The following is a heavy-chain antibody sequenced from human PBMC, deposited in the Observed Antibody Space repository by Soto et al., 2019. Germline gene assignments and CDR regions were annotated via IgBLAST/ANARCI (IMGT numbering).Heavy chain of an antibody. CDR2: IIPILGIA. D-gene: IGHD3-10*01. Sequence: SVKVSCKASGGPLSSYTISRVRQAPGQGLEWMGRIIPILGIANYAQKFQGRVTITADKSTSTAYMELSSLRSEDTAVYYCASDPGVRGAFDIWGQGTMVTVSS. CDR1: GGPLSSYT. CDR3: ASDPGVRGAFDI. V-gene: IGHV1-69*02. J-gene: IGHJ3*02.